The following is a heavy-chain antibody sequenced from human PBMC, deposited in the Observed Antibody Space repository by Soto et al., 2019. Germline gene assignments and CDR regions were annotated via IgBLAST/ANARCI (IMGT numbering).Heavy chain of an antibody. CDR3: ARASLRLVVPAAILYYYYGMDV. V-gene: IGHV1-69*06. J-gene: IGHJ6*02. D-gene: IGHD2-2*02. CDR2: IIPIFGTA. Sequence: SVKVSCKASGGTFSSYAISWVRQAPGQGLEWMGGIIPIFGTANYAQKFQGRVTITADKSTSTAYMELSSLRSEDTAVYYCARASLRLVVPAAILYYYYGMDVWGQGTTVTVSS. CDR1: GGTFSSYA.